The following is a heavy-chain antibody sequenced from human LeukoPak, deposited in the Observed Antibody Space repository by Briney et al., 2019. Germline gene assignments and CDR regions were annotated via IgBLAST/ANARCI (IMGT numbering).Heavy chain of an antibody. Sequence: SETLSLTCTVSGGSISSSSDYWGWIRQAPGTGLEWIGSIYYHENTYYNSSLKSRVTISVDTSKNQFSLKLNSVTAADTAVYFCARRTYSAAYWKHFDYWGQGTLVTVSS. CDR3: ARRTYSAAYWKHFDY. CDR2: IYYHENT. V-gene: IGHV4-39*01. D-gene: IGHD1-1*01. J-gene: IGHJ4*02. CDR1: GGSISSSSDY.